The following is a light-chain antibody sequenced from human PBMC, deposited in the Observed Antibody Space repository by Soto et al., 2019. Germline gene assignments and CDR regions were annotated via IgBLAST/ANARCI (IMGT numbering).Light chain of an antibody. V-gene: IGLV2-11*01. CDR2: DVN. J-gene: IGLJ2*01. Sequence: QSALTQPRSVSGSPGQSVTLSCTGTSSDVGGYHYVSWYQHHPGKAPKIIIYDVNKRPSGVPDRFSGSKSGNTASLTISGLQTEDADDYYCCSYAGSYTLVFGGGTKLTVL. CDR1: SSDVGGYHY. CDR3: CSYAGSYTLV.